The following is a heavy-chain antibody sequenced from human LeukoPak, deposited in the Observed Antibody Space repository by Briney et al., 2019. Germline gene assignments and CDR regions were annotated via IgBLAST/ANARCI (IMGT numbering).Heavy chain of an antibody. Sequence: PSETLSLTCTVSGGSISSYYWSWIRQPPGKGLEWIGYIYYSGSTNYNPSLKSRVTISVDTSKNQFSLKLSSVTAADTAVYYCARMHIVGATNWFDPWGQGTLVTVSS. J-gene: IGHJ5*02. CDR2: IYYSGST. CDR1: GGSISSYY. V-gene: IGHV4-59*01. CDR3: ARMHIVGATNWFDP. D-gene: IGHD1-26*01.